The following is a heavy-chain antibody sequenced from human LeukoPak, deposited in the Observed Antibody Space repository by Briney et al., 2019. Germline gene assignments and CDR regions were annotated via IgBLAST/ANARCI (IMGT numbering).Heavy chain of an antibody. J-gene: IGHJ4*02. CDR2: VYTSGTT. V-gene: IGHV4-61*02. D-gene: IGHD3-22*01. CDR1: GGSISSGGFD. CDR3: ATTSYSYDTSGVFLMAFFDY. Sequence: SQTLSLTCTVLGGSISSGGFDWSWIRQPAGKGLERIGRVYTSGTTHYNPSFKSRVTISVDTSKNQFSLKQSSVTAAATAAYYSATTSYSYDTSGVFLMAFFDYWGQGSLVTVSS.